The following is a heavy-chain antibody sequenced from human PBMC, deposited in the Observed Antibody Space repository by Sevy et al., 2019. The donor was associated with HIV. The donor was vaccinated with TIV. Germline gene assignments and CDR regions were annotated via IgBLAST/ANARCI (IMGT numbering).Heavy chain of an antibody. CDR2: IYSGDST. V-gene: IGHV3-53*01. CDR1: GFSVCNSY. Sequence: GSLRLSCAASGFSVCNSYMSWVRQAPGKGLQWVSVIYSGDSTYYTDSVKGRFTISRDNSKNTLYLQMNSLRAEDTAVYYCARLSVYYYDSSGYYTTGHAFDIWGQGSMVTVSS. D-gene: IGHD3-22*01. J-gene: IGHJ3*02. CDR3: ARLSVYYYDSSGYYTTGHAFDI.